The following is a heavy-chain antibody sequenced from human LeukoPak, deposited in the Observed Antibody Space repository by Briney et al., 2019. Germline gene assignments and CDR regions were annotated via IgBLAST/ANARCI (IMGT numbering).Heavy chain of an antibody. CDR1: GFTFSTYP. D-gene: IGHD3-22*01. V-gene: IGHV3-23*01. Sequence: PGGSLRLSCAASGFTFSTYPMSWVRQAPGKGLEWVSGISGSGGSTYYADSVKGRFTISRDNSKNTLYLQMNSLRAEDTAVYYCANFPLVIEYYYYGMDVWGQGTTVTVSS. CDR2: ISGSGGST. J-gene: IGHJ6*02. CDR3: ANFPLVIEYYYYGMDV.